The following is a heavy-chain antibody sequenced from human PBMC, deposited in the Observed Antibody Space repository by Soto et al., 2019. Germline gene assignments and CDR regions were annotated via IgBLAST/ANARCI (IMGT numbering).Heavy chain of an antibody. J-gene: IGHJ6*02. CDR3: ARGGKFHSEDLWEASYSHGLDV. Sequence: QVQLVQSGPEVQKPGSSVKVSCEASGGTFKKFAISWVRQAPVQGLEWMGGTLPFLGSSKYPQKFQGRVTIAADESATTTYMELTGLTSEDTAVYYCARGGKFHSEDLWEASYSHGLDVWGQGTTVTVSS. CDR1: GGTFKKFA. D-gene: IGHD1-26*01. V-gene: IGHV1-69*01. CDR2: TLPFLGSS.